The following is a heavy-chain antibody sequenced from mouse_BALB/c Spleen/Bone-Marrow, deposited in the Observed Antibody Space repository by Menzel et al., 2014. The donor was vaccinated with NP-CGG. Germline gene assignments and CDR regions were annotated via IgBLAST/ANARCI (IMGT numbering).Heavy chain of an antibody. J-gene: IGHJ4*01. CDR3: ARDAMDY. CDR1: GYTFTDYA. Sequence: QVQLQQSGAELVRPGVSVKISCKGSGYTFTDYAMHWVKQSHAKSLEWIGVISTYYGDASYNQKFKGRAAMTVDKSSSTAYMELARLTSEDSAIYYCARDAMDYWGQGTSVTVSS. CDR2: ISTYYGDA. V-gene: IGHV1S137*01.